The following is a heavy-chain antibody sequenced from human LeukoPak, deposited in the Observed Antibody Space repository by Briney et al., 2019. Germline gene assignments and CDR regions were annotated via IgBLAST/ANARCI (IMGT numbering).Heavy chain of an antibody. V-gene: IGHV3-73*01. D-gene: IGHD6-6*01. CDR1: GFTFSSSA. Sequence: GGSLRLSCAASGFTFSSSAMSWVRQASGKGLEWVGRIRSKANSYATAYAASVKGRFTISRDDSKNTAYLQMNSLKTEDTAVYYCTRHGSSSGGGGQGTLVTVSS. CDR2: IRSKANSYAT. CDR3: TRHGSSSGG. J-gene: IGHJ4*02.